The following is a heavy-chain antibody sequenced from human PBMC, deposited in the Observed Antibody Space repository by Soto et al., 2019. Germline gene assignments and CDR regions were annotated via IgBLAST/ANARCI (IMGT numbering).Heavy chain of an antibody. CDR2: INPSGGKT. CDR1: GYTFTNHY. J-gene: IGHJ4*02. Sequence: QVQLEQSGAEVKKPGASVKVSCKASGYTFTNHYIHWVRQGPGQGPEWMGTINPSGGKTDYAQKFKGRVTLTSDTPTSTVYRALRSLRSEDTAIYYCARDEYPYGSGSSYSTLDDWGQGTLVTVSS. CDR3: ARDEYPYGSGSSYSTLDD. D-gene: IGHD3-10*01. V-gene: IGHV1-46*01.